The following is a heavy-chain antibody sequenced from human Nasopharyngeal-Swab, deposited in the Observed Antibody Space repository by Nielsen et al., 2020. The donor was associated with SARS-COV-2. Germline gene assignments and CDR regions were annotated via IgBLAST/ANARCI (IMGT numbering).Heavy chain of an antibody. CDR2: IDWDDDK. J-gene: IGHJ6*02. CDR3: ARMAAMDNYYYGMDV. CDR1: GFSLSPSGMC. Sequence: SGPTLVQPTQPLTLTCTFSGFSLSPSGMCVSWIRQPPGQALEWLALIDWDDDKYYSTSLKTRLTISKDTSKNQVVLTMTNMDPVDTATYYCARMAAMDNYYYGMDVWGQGTTVTVS. D-gene: IGHD5-18*01. V-gene: IGHV2-70*01.